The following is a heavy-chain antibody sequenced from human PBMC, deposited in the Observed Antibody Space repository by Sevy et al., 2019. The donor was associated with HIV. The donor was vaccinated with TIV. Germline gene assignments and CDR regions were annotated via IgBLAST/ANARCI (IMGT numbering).Heavy chain of an antibody. V-gene: IGHV3-7*01. Sequence: GGSLRLSCAASGFNLNKYGMRWVRQAPGKGLEYVASIKGDGSEKYYMDSVKGRFTISRDNAENSVYLQMNSLRAEDTAVYHCVRAGAFGTYDSWGQGPLVTVSS. CDR2: IKGDGSEK. CDR1: GFNLNKYG. CDR3: VRAGAFGTYDS. J-gene: IGHJ4*02. D-gene: IGHD3-10*01.